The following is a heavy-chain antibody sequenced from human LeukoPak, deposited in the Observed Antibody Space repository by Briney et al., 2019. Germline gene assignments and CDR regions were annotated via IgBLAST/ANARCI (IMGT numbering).Heavy chain of an antibody. CDR3: ARASVFPGSYYYYYGMDV. Sequence: GGSLRLSCAASGFTFDDYGMSWVRQAPGKGLEWVSGINWNGGSTGYADSVKGRFTISRDNAKNSLYLQMNSLRAEDTALYHCARASVFPGSYYYYYGMDVWGQGTTVTVSS. CDR2: INWNGGST. V-gene: IGHV3-20*01. J-gene: IGHJ6*02. D-gene: IGHD2-15*01. CDR1: GFTFDDYG.